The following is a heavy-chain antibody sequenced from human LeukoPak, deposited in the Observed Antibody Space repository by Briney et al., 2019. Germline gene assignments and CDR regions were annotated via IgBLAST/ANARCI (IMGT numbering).Heavy chain of an antibody. CDR2: MNPNSGNT. J-gene: IGHJ4*02. Sequence: ASVKVSCKASGYTFTGYYMHWVRRATGQGREWMGWMNPNSGNTGYAQKFQGRVTMTRNTSISTAYMELSSLRSEDTAVYYCARGPPRFGYWGQGTLVTVSS. D-gene: IGHD3-16*01. CDR3: ARGPPRFGY. CDR1: GYTFTGYY. V-gene: IGHV1-8*02.